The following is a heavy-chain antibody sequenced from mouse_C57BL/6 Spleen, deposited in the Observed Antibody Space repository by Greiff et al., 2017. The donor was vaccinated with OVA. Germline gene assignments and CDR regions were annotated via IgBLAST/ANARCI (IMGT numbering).Heavy chain of an antibody. CDR3: ARGGSTYWYFDV. CDR1: GYTLTSTW. D-gene: IGHD1-1*01. V-gene: IGHV1-72*01. Sequence: QVQLQQPGAELVKPGASVKRSGRALGYTLTSTWRPGVKKRPGRGLEGIGRIDPNSGGTKYNEKFKSKATLTVDKPSSTAYMQLSSLTSEDSAVYYCARGGSTYWYFDVWGTGTTVTVSS. J-gene: IGHJ1*03. CDR2: IDPNSGGT.